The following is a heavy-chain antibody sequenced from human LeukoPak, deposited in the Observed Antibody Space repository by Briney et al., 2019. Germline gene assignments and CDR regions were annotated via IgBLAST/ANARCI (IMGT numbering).Heavy chain of an antibody. J-gene: IGHJ4*02. CDR2: ISGSGGST. CDR1: GFTFSSYA. V-gene: IGHV3-23*01. CDR3: AKVGSGYYDFWSGPSPAPPADY. D-gene: IGHD3-3*01. Sequence: GGSLRLSCAASGFTFSSYAMSWVRQAPGKGLEWVSAISGSGGSTYYADSVKGRFTISRDNSKNTLYLQMNSLRAEGTAVYYCAKVGSGYYDFWSGPSPAPPADYWGQGTLVTVSS.